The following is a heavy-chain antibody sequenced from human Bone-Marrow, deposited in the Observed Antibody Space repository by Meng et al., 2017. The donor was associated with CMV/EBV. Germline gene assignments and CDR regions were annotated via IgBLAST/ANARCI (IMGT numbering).Heavy chain of an antibody. V-gene: IGHV3-53*01. CDR3: ARESAHLRAFDI. Sequence: GESLKISCAASGFTVSSNYMSWVRQAPGKGLEWVSVIYSGGSTYYADSVKGRFTISRDNSKNTLYLQMNSLRAEDTAVYYCARESAHLRAFDIWGQGKMVTVSS. CDR1: GFTVSSNY. J-gene: IGHJ3*02. D-gene: IGHD3-3*01. CDR2: IYSGGST.